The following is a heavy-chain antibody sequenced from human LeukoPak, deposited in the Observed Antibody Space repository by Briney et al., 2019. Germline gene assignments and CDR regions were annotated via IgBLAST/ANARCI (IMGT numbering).Heavy chain of an antibody. CDR2: IWYDGSNK. CDR3: ARGHSSSWSYYYGMDV. CDR1: GFTFSSYG. D-gene: IGHD6-13*01. Sequence: GGSLRLSCAASGFTFSSYGMHWVRQAPGKGLEWVAVIWYDGSNKYYADSVKGRFTISRDNSENTLYLRMNSLRAEDTAVYYCARGHSSSWSYYYGMDVWGKGTTVTVSS. J-gene: IGHJ6*04. V-gene: IGHV3-33*01.